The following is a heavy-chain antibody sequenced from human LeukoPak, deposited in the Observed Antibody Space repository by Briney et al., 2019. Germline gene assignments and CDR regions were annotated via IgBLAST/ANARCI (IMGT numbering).Heavy chain of an antibody. V-gene: IGHV4-39*01. D-gene: IGHD2-2*01. CDR1: GGSISSSSYY. Sequence: SETLSLTCTVSGGSISSSSYYWGWIRQPPGKGLEWIGTIYYSGSTYYNPSLKSRVTISVDTSKNQFSLKLSSVTAADTAVYYCARHVLGYCSSTSCLSGNFDYWGQGTLVTVSS. CDR2: IYYSGST. CDR3: ARHVLGYCSSTSCLSGNFDY. J-gene: IGHJ4*02.